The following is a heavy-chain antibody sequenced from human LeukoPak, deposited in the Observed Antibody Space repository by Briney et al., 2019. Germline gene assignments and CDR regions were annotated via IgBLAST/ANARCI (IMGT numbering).Heavy chain of an antibody. J-gene: IGHJ4*02. CDR1: GFTFSSYA. Sequence: QPGGSLLLSCAASGFTFSSYAMSWVRQAPGKGLEWVSAISGSGGSTYYADSVKGRFTISRDNSKNTLYLQMNSLRAEDTAVYYCAKDREGIVVVIGDWGQGTLVTVSS. V-gene: IGHV3-23*01. CDR3: AKDREGIVVVIGD. D-gene: IGHD2-21*01. CDR2: ISGSGGST.